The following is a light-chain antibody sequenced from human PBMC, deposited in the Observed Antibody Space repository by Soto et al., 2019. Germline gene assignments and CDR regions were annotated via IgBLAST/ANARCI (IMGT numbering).Light chain of an antibody. Sequence: ESQMTQSPSSLSTTVGDRVTITCQASQNINNYLNWYQQKPGRAPKLLIYDASNLEAGVPSRFRGSGSGTDFTFTISRLQPEDIASYYCQQYESLRTFGQGTKVDIK. V-gene: IGKV1-33*01. CDR1: QNINNY. J-gene: IGKJ1*01. CDR3: QQYESLRT. CDR2: DAS.